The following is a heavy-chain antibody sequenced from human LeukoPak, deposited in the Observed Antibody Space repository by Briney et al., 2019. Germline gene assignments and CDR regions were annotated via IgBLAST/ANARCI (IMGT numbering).Heavy chain of an antibody. Sequence: GGSLRLSCAASGFTLSSNYMTWVRQAPGKGLEWVSSISSSSSYIYYADSVKGRFTISRDNAKNSLYLQMNSLRAEDTAVYYCARAFDWLAYYYMDVWGKGTTVTVSS. CDR1: GFTLSSNY. D-gene: IGHD3-9*01. CDR3: ARAFDWLAYYYMDV. CDR2: ISSSSSYI. V-gene: IGHV3-21*01. J-gene: IGHJ6*03.